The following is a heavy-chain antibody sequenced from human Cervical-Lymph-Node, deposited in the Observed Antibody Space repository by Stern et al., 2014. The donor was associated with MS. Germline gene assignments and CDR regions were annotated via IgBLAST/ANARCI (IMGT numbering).Heavy chain of an antibody. V-gene: IGHV4-59*01. CDR3: AREGEYCSGSRCYPFLDY. CDR2: IYHTGSV. Sequence: QLQLQESGPGLVKPSETLSLTCTVSGGSLRSYYWYWIRQAPGKGLEWLGFIYHTGSVNYNPSLSSRVAMSVDTSKNQFSLTVSSVTAADTAVYYCAREGEYCSGSRCYPFLDYWGQGTLVTVSS. CDR1: GGSLRSYY. J-gene: IGHJ4*02. D-gene: IGHD2-15*01.